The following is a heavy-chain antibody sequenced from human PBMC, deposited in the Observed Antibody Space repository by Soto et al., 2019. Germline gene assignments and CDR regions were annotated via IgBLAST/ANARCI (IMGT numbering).Heavy chain of an antibody. V-gene: IGHV4-39*01. CDR1: GNSISSGDYY. J-gene: IGHJ4*02. D-gene: IGHD3-16*01. CDR2: IYYSGST. Sequence: SETLSLTCTVSGNSISSGDYYSSWIRQPPGKGLEWIGYIYYSGSTYYNPSLKSRVTISGDTSKNQFSLRLRSVTAADTAVYYCARHLYVTFDYWGQGTLVTVSS. CDR3: ARHLYVTFDY.